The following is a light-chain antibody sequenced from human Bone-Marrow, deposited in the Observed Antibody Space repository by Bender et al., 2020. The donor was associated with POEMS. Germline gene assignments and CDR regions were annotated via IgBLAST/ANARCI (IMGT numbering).Light chain of an antibody. J-gene: IGLJ3*02. CDR3: QSADSSGIYRV. Sequence: SYELTQPPSVSVSPGQTARITCSGDALPKQYAYWYQQRPGQAPVLGIYKDSERPSGIPERFSASSSGTTVTLTISGVQAEDEADYYCQSADSSGIYRVFGGGTKLTVL. CDR2: KDS. CDR1: ALPKQY. V-gene: IGLV3-25*03.